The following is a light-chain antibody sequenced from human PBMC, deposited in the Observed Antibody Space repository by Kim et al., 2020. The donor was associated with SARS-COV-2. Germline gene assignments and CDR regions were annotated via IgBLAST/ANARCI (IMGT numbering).Light chain of an antibody. CDR2: KVP. CDR3: CSYAGSSTVV. Sequence: GQSVSISGTGTSRDVGNYNLVSWYHQHPDKPPTIMIEKVPKRPSWVSNRFCGSKSGNTSPLTSSGLQAEDEADYYCCSYAGSSTVVFGGGTQLTVL. CDR1: SRDVGNYNL. J-gene: IGLJ2*01. V-gene: IGLV2-23*02.